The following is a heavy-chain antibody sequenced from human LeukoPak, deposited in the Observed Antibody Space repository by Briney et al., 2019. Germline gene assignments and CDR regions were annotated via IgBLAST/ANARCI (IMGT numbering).Heavy chain of an antibody. Sequence: ASVKVSCKASGYSFTNFYIHWVRQAPGQGLEWMGIINPSGGSTNYAQKFQGRVTMTEDISTDTAYMELSSLRSEDTAVYYCAIGVGGPNTDLNFDYWGQGTLVTVSS. D-gene: IGHD1-26*01. J-gene: IGHJ4*02. V-gene: IGHV1-46*01. CDR1: GYSFTNFY. CDR2: INPSGGST. CDR3: AIGVGGPNTDLNFDY.